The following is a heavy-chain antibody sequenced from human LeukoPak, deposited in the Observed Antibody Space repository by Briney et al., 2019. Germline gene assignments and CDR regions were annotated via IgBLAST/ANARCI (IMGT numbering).Heavy chain of an antibody. CDR3: ARHSSSSNPRYYYYYMDV. CDR1: GGSISSYY. J-gene: IGHJ6*03. CDR2: IYTSGST. V-gene: IGHV4-4*09. D-gene: IGHD6-13*01. Sequence: SETLSLTCTVSGGSISSYYWSWIRQPPGKGLEWIGYIYTSGSTNYNPSLKSRVTISVDTSKNQFSLKLGSVTAADTAVYYCARHSSSSNPRYYYYYMDVWGKGTTVTVSS.